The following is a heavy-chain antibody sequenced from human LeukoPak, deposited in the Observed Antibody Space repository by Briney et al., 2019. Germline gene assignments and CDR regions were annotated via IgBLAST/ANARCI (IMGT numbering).Heavy chain of an antibody. D-gene: IGHD6-19*01. V-gene: IGHV5-51*01. CDR2: IYPDDSDT. J-gene: IGHJ6*02. CDR3: ARRGFIAVAGTSDYYYGMDV. Sequence: GESLKISCKGSGYSFTSYWIGWVRQMPGKGLEWMGIIYPDDSDTRYSPSFQGQVTISADKSISTAYLQWSSLKASDTAMYYCARRGFIAVAGTSDYYYGMDVWGQGTTVTVSS. CDR1: GYSFTSYW.